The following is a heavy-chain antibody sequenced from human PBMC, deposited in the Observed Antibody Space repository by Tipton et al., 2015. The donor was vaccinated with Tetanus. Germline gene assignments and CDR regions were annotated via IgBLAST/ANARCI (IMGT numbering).Heavy chain of an antibody. CDR3: AKDQGPDYGDQLEY. J-gene: IGHJ4*02. V-gene: IGHV3-23*01. D-gene: IGHD4-17*01. CDR2: ISGGGDNI. Sequence: SLRLSCAVSGFTFSKKAMAWVRQAPGRGLEWVSGISGGGDNIHYAESLKGRFTISRDNSKDRLYLQLNSLRAEDTAVYYCAKDQGPDYGDQLEYWGQGILVTVSS. CDR1: GFTFSKKA.